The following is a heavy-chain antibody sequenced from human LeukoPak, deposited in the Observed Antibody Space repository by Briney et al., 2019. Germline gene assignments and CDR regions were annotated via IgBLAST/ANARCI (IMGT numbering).Heavy chain of an antibody. CDR2: IYYSGST. D-gene: IGHD6-13*01. V-gene: IGHV4-31*03. J-gene: IGHJ4*02. CDR1: GGSISNGGYY. Sequence: SETLFLTCTVSGGSISNGGYYRSWIRQHPGKGLEWIAYIYYSGSTYYNPSLKSRVTISVDTSKNQFSLKLSSVTAADTAVYYCARAPGYSSIWLFNYWGQGTLVTVSS. CDR3: ARAPGYSSIWLFNY.